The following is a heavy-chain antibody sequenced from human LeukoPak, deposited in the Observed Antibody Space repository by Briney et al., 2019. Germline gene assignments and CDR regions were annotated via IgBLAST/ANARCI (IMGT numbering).Heavy chain of an antibody. CDR1: GGSISSSVYY. Sequence: SETLSLTCTVSGGSISSSVYYWGWIRQPPGKGLEWIGYIFYSGSTNYNPSLKSRVTIAVDKSKNQFSLKLSSVTAADTAVYYCARASHDYGDYSHFDYWGQGTLVTVSS. D-gene: IGHD4-17*01. CDR3: ARASHDYGDYSHFDY. J-gene: IGHJ4*02. CDR2: IFYSGST. V-gene: IGHV4-61*05.